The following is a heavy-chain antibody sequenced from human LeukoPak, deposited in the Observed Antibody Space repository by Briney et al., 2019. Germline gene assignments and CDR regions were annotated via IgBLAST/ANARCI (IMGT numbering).Heavy chain of an antibody. Sequence: ASVKVSCKASGYTFTSYGISLVRLAPGQGLEWMGWISVYNGNTNYAQKLQGRVTMTTDTSTSTAYMELRSLISDDTAVYYCARARNPYDSSGYSPFEYWGQGTLVTVSS. CDR3: ARARNPYDSSGYSPFEY. D-gene: IGHD3-22*01. J-gene: IGHJ4*02. CDR1: GYTFTSYG. V-gene: IGHV1-18*01. CDR2: ISVYNGNT.